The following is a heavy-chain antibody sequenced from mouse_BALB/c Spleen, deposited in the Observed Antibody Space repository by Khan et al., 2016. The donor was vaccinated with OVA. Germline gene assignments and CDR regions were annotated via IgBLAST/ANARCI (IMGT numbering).Heavy chain of an antibody. CDR2: INPKNGGT. V-gene: IGHV1-18*01. D-gene: IGHD3-3*01. CDR1: GYTFPEYN. CDR3: ARDAGRY. J-gene: IGHJ4*01. Sequence: EVQLQQSGPELVKPGASVKISCKTSGYTFPEYNVHWVKQSLGKSLDWIGVINPKNGGTAYNQKFKGKATLTVDKSSSTAYLEFRSLTSEDSAVYYCARDAGRYWGQGTSVTVAS.